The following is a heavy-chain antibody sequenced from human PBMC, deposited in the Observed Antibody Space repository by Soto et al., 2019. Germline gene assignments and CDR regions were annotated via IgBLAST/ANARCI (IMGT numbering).Heavy chain of an antibody. CDR1: GGTFSSYA. J-gene: IGHJ4*02. V-gene: IGHV1-69*01. Sequence: QVQLLQAGAEVKKPGSSVTDSCNASGGTFSSYAISWVRQAPGQGLEWMGGIIPIFGTANYEQKFQGRVTITADESTITAYMELSILRSDDTDVYYCARDIVVVVAVTPYQYFDYWGQGTLVTVSS. D-gene: IGHD2-15*01. CDR2: IIPIFGTA. CDR3: ARDIVVVVAVTPYQYFDY.